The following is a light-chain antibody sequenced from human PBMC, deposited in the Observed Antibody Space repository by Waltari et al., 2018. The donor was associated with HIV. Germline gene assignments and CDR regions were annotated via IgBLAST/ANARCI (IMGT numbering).Light chain of an antibody. CDR2: NNN. V-gene: IGLV1-44*01. J-gene: IGLJ3*02. Sequence: QSVLTQPPSASGTPGQRVSISSSGTDSNIGRNTVNWYQHLPGTAPKLLMYNNNERPSGVPDRFSGSKSGTSASLAISGLQSDDEANYYCATWDDSLRGRVFGGGTKLTVL. CDR1: DSNIGRNT. CDR3: ATWDDSLRGRV.